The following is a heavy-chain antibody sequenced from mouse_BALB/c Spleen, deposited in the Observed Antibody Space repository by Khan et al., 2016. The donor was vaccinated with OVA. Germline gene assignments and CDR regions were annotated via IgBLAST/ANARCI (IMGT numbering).Heavy chain of an antibody. J-gene: IGHJ2*01. CDR2: IDPQNGNT. V-gene: IGHV14-3*02. Sequence: ELVESGATVKLPCTASGLNIKDTYMPLPKQWPEQGLEWIGRIDPQNGNTKYDPKFPGKATITADPFSNTAYLSLSSLTSEDTAVYYCARRARKWGKGTTLTVSS. CDR3: ARRARK. CDR1: GLNIKDTY.